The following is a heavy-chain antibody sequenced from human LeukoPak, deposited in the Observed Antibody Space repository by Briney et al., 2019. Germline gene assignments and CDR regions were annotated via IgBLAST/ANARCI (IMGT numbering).Heavy chain of an antibody. CDR3: AKKGGSAAAGWFDP. Sequence: PGGSLRLSCAASGFTFSNYAMNWVRQAPGKGLEWVSATSGSGGSTYYADSVKGRFTISRDNSKNTLYLQMNSLRAEDTAVYYCAKKGGSAAAGWFDPWGQGTLVTVSS. J-gene: IGHJ5*02. CDR1: GFTFSNYA. CDR2: TSGSGGST. V-gene: IGHV3-23*01. D-gene: IGHD6-13*01.